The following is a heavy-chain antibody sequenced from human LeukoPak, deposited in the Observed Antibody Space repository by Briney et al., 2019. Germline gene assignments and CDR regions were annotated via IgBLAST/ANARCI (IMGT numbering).Heavy chain of an antibody. Sequence: GGSLRLSCAASGFTFRSYWMTWVRQYPGKGLEWVANIRQDGSETYYADSVKGRFTISRDNAKRSLYLQMNSLRAEDTAVYYCARDGELGSPADAFDIWGQGTMVTVSS. CDR3: ARDGELGSPADAFDI. J-gene: IGHJ3*02. CDR1: GFTFRSYW. V-gene: IGHV3-7*01. CDR2: IRQDGSET. D-gene: IGHD1-26*01.